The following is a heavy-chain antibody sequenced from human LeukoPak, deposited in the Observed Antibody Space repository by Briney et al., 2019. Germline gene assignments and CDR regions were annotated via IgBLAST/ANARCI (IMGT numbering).Heavy chain of an antibody. CDR3: ARDKFVDTATLDY. CDR1: GFTSSSYA. CDR2: ISYDGSNK. V-gene: IGHV3-30-3*01. D-gene: IGHD5-18*01. Sequence: GGSLRLSCAASGFTSSSYAMHWVRQAPGKGLEWVAVISYDGSNKYYADSVKGRFTISRDNSKNTLYLQMNSLRAEDTAVYYCARDKFVDTATLDYWGQGTLVTVSS. J-gene: IGHJ4*02.